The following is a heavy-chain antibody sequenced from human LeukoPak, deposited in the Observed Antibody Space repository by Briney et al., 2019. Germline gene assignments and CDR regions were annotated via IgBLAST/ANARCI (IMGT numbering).Heavy chain of an antibody. Sequence: GESLKISCKGSGYSFTSYWIGWVRQMPGKGLEWMGIIYPGDSDTRYSPSFQGQVTISADKSISTAYLQWSSLKASDTAMYYCARHPRPYYYDSSGYYYWGQGTLVTVSS. D-gene: IGHD3-22*01. V-gene: IGHV5-51*01. CDR1: GYSFTSYW. CDR2: IYPGDSDT. J-gene: IGHJ4*02. CDR3: ARHPRPYYYDSSGYYY.